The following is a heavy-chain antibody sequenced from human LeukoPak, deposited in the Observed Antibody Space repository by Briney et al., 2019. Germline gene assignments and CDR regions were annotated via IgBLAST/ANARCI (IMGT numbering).Heavy chain of an antibody. J-gene: IGHJ5*02. Sequence: GESLKISCKGSGYTFTTYWIGWVRQMPGKGLEWMGIIHPGDSDTRYSPSFQGQVTISVDKSINTAYLQWSSLKASDTAMYYCARTPSVEYYPRFDPWGQGTLVTVSS. CDR3: ARTPSVEYYPRFDP. D-gene: IGHD2/OR15-2a*01. CDR2: IHPGDSDT. CDR1: GYTFTTYW. V-gene: IGHV5-51*01.